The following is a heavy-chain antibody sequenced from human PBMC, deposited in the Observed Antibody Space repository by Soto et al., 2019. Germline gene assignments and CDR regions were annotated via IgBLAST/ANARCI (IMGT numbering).Heavy chain of an antibody. CDR1: GCNFSSYA. Sequence: PGGSLRVSWAASGCNFSSYAMSWVRQAPGKGLEWVSAISGSGGSTYYADSVKGRFTISRDNSKNTLYLQMNSLRAEDTAVYYCAKARVGEWLPIDYWGQGTLVTVSS. D-gene: IGHD3-3*01. J-gene: IGHJ4*02. CDR2: ISGSGGST. CDR3: AKARVGEWLPIDY. V-gene: IGHV3-23*01.